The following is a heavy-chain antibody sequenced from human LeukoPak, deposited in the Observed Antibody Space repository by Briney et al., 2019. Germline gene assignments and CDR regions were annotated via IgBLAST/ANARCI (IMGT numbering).Heavy chain of an antibody. J-gene: IGHJ6*03. V-gene: IGHV4-39*01. CDR3: ARVSGQFYFYYYMDV. CDR1: GVSISSGSNY. Sequence: SETLSLTCRVSGVSISSGSNYWGWIRQPPGKTLEWIGSIYSSGSTYYNPSLKSRVTISVDTSKNQFSLRLSSVTAADTAVYYCARVSGQFYFYYYMDVWGKGTTVTISS. D-gene: IGHD6-19*01. CDR2: IYSSGST.